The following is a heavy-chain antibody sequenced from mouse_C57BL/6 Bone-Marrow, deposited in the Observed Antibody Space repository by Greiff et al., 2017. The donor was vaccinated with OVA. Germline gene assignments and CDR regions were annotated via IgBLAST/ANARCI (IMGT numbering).Heavy chain of an antibody. V-gene: IGHV1-81*01. J-gene: IGHJ3*01. CDR2: IYPRSGNT. CDR1: GYTFTSYG. D-gene: IGHD1-1*01. CDR3: AKPVVAGERFAY. Sequence: VQLQQSGAELARPGASVKLSCKASGYTFTSYGISWVKQRTGQGLEWIGEIYPRSGNTYYNEKFKGKATLTADKSSSTAYMELRSLTSEDSAVYFCAKPVVAGERFAYWGQGTLVTVSA.